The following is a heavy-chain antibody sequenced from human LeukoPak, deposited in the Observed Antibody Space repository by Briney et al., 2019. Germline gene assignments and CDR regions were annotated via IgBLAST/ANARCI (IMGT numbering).Heavy chain of an antibody. CDR3: ARGTLYDFWSGYYGNFDY. CDR1: GGSISSSSYY. J-gene: IGHJ4*02. Sequence: SETLSLTCTVSGGSISSSSYYWGWIRQPPGKGLEWIGEINHSGSTNYNPSLKSRVTISVDTSKNQFSLKLSSVAAADTAVYYCARGTLYDFWSGYYGNFDYWGQGTLVTVSS. V-gene: IGHV4-39*07. CDR2: INHSGST. D-gene: IGHD3-3*01.